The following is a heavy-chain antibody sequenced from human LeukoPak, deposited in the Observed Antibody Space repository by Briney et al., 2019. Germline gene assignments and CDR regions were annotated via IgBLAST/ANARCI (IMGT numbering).Heavy chain of an antibody. CDR2: INHSGST. CDR1: GGSFSGYY. CDR3: ARGGAGIFYTPSLNWFDP. Sequence: SETLSLTCAVYGGSFSGYYWSWIRQPPGKGLEWIGEINHSGSTNYNPSLKSRVTTSVDTSKNQFSLKLSSVTAADTAVYYCARGGAGIFYTPSLNWFDPWGQGTLVTVSS. D-gene: IGHD3-9*01. J-gene: IGHJ5*02. V-gene: IGHV4-34*01.